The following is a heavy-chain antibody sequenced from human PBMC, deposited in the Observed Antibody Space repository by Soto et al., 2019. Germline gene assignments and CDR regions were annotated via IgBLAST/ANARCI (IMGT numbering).Heavy chain of an antibody. V-gene: IGHV3-33*01. CDR1: GFTFSSYG. CDR2: IWYDGSNK. Sequence: GGSLRLSCAASGFTFSSYGMHWVRQAPGKGLEWVAVIWYDGSNKYYADSVKGRFTISRDNSKNTLYLQMNSLRAEDTAVYYCAGDPYYYGSAFWGQGALVTVSS. D-gene: IGHD3-10*01. CDR3: AGDPYYYGSAF. J-gene: IGHJ4*02.